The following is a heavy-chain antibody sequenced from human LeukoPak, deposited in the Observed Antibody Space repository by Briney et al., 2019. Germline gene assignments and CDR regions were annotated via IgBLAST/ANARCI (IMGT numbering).Heavy chain of an antibody. CDR1: GFTFSSYE. J-gene: IGHJ4*02. V-gene: IGHV3-48*03. CDR2: IDSTDTI. Sequence: GGSLRLSCAASGFTFSSYEMNWVRQAPGKGLQWISHIDSTDTIHYSDSVKGRFTISRDNAKNTLYLQMNTVRAEDAAVYYCARSSGSYRPMGYWGQGTLVTVSS. CDR3: ARSSGSYRPMGY. D-gene: IGHD3-22*01.